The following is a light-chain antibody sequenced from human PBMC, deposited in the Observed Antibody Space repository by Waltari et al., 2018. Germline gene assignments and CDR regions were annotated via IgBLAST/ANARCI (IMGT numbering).Light chain of an antibody. CDR1: QSVTNN. CDR2: GGS. V-gene: IGKV3-15*01. CDR3: QQYHIWPYT. Sequence: EILMTQSPATLSVSPGERATLSCRASQSVTNNLAWYQQKPGQAPRLLIAGGSTRAAGLPARFSGSGSGTEFTLTVSSLQSEDFAVYYCQQYHIWPYTFGQGTKLEIK. J-gene: IGKJ2*01.